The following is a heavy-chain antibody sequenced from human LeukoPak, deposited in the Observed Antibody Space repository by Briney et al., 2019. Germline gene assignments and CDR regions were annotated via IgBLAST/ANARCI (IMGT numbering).Heavy chain of an antibody. CDR2: LYHGGST. V-gene: IGHV3-66*01. Sequence: QAPGKGLEWVSILYHGGSTYYADSVKGRFSISRDTSKNTLYLQMNSLRVEDTAVYYCATRRFGESTYWGQGTLVTVSS. CDR3: ATRRFGESTY. D-gene: IGHD3-10*01. J-gene: IGHJ4*02.